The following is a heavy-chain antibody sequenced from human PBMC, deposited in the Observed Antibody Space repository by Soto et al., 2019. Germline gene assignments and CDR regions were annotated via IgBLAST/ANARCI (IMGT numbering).Heavy chain of an antibody. D-gene: IGHD1-26*01. J-gene: IGHJ5*02. CDR2: IDPSDSYT. Sequence: EVQLVQSGAEVKKPGESLRISCKGSGYSFTSYWISWVRQMPGKGLEWMGRIDPSDSYTNYSPSFQGHVTISADKSISTSYLQWSSLKASDTAMYYCARNYEWELIPGWFDPWGQGTLVTVSS. V-gene: IGHV5-10-1*03. CDR1: GYSFTSYW. CDR3: ARNYEWELIPGWFDP.